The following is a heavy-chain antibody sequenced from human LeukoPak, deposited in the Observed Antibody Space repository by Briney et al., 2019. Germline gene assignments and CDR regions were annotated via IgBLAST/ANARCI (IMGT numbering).Heavy chain of an antibody. J-gene: IGHJ4*02. CDR2: IKQDGSEK. CDR1: GFNSYW. D-gene: IGHD4-17*01. V-gene: IGHV3-7*01. Sequence: GGSLRLSCAASGFNSYWMSWVRQAPGKGLEWVANIKQDGSEKYYVDSVKGRFTISRDNVKNSRYLQMNSLRAEDTAVYYCESPAYGDYALFDYWGQGTVVTVSS. CDR3: ESPAYGDYALFDY.